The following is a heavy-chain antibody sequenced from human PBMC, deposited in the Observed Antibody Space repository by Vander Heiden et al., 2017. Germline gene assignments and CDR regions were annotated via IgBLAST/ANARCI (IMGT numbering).Heavy chain of an antibody. Sequence: GGVVQPGRSLSPPCAAPGFPFSSYAMHWVRQAPGKGLEWVAVISYDGSNKYYADSVKGRFTISRDNSKNTLYLQMNSLRAEDTAVYYCASVCSSTSCYDYWGQGTLVTVSS. J-gene: IGHJ4*02. V-gene: IGHV3-30-3*01. CDR2: ISYDGSNK. CDR1: GFPFSSYA. D-gene: IGHD2-2*01. CDR3: ASVCSSTSCYDY.